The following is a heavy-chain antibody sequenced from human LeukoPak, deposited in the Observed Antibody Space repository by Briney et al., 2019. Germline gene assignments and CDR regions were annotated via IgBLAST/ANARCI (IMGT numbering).Heavy chain of an antibody. CDR3: ARSYGWLPGGM. CDR1: GFTFSDYY. J-gene: IGHJ4*02. V-gene: IGHV3-11*03. D-gene: IGHD5-12*01. Sequence: GGSLRLSCAASGFTFSDYYMSWIRQAPGKGLEWVSYISSTSSYTNYADSVKGRFTISRDNAKNSLHLQMNSLRAEDTAVYYCARSYGWLPGGMWGQGTLVTVSS. CDR2: ISSTSSYT.